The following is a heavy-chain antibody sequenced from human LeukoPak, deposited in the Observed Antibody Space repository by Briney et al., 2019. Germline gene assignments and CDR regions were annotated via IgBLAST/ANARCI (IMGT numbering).Heavy chain of an antibody. CDR1: GGSISSGSYY. Sequence: SQTLSLTCTVSGGSISSGSYYWSWIRQPAGKGLEWIGRIYTSGSTNYNPSLKSRVTISVDTSKNQFSLKLSSVTAADTAVYYCARAGYCSGGSCTAPFYYYYYMDVWGKGTTVTISS. J-gene: IGHJ6*03. CDR3: ARAGYCSGGSCTAPFYYYYYMDV. D-gene: IGHD2-15*01. V-gene: IGHV4-61*02. CDR2: IYTSGST.